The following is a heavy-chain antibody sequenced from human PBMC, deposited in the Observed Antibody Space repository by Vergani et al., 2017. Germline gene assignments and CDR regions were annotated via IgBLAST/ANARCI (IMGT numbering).Heavy chain of an antibody. CDR1: GFTFSSYG. CDR2: ISYDGSNK. CDR3: AKDKKYGDSAFDI. V-gene: IGHV3-30*18. J-gene: IGHJ3*02. Sequence: QVQLVESGGGVVQPGRSLRLSCAASGFTFSSYGMHLVRQAPGKGLEWVAVISYDGSNKYYADSVKGRFTISRDNSKNTLYLQMNSLRAEDTAVYYCAKDKKYGDSAFDIWGQGTMVTVSS. D-gene: IGHD4-17*01.